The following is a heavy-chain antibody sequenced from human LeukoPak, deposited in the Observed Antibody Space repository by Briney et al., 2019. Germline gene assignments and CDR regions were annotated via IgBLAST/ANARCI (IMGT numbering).Heavy chain of an antibody. J-gene: IGHJ6*03. V-gene: IGHV4-61*01. D-gene: IGHD1-1*01. CDR3: XXXXXXERPPPLIGYYYMDV. CDR1: GGSISSSSYY. Sequence: SETLSLTCTVSGGSISSSSYYWSWIRQPPGKGLEWIGYIYYSGSTNYNPSLKSRVTISVDTSKNQFSLKLSSVTAADTAVYXXXXXXXXERPPPLIGYYYMDVWGKGTTVTVSS. CDR2: IYYSGST.